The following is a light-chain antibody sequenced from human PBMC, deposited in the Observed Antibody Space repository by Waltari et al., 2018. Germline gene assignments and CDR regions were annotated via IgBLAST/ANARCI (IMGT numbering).Light chain of an antibody. CDR1: RSISDW. CDR3: QQYDGPSWT. Sequence: DTQMTQSPSTLSASVGDRVSITCRASRSISDWLAWYQQKPGKAPKLLIYKASNLKSGVPSRFGGSGSGTEFTLTISSLQPDDFATYYYQQYDGPSWTFGQGTKVEIK. CDR2: KAS. J-gene: IGKJ1*01. V-gene: IGKV1-5*03.